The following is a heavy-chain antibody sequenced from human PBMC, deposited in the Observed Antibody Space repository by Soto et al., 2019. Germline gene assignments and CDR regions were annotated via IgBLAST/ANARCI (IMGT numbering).Heavy chain of an antibody. CDR2: ISAYNGNT. D-gene: IGHD2-2*02. Sequence: QVQLVQSGAEVKKPGASVKVSCKASGYTFTSYGISWVRQAPGQGLEWMGWISAYNGNTNYAQKLQGRVTMTTDTSMSTAYMELRSLRSDDTAVYYCARDDEKLCSSTSCYTGWLFRYYYYGMDVWGQGTTVTVSS. J-gene: IGHJ6*02. V-gene: IGHV1-18*04. CDR3: ARDDEKLCSSTSCYTGWLFRYYYYGMDV. CDR1: GYTFTSYG.